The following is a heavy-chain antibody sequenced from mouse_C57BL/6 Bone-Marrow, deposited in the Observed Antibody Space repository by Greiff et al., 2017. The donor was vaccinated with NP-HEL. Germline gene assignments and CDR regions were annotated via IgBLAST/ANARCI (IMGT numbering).Heavy chain of an antibody. V-gene: IGHV1-50*01. CDR3: ARDVSSYDYAMDY. CDR1: GYTFTSYW. CDR2: IDPSDSYT. D-gene: IGHD1-1*01. J-gene: IGHJ4*01. Sequence: QVQLQQPGAELVKPGASVKLSCKASGYTFTSYWMQWVKQRPGQGLEWIGDIDPSDSYTNYNQKFKGKATLTVDTSSSTAYMQLSSLTSEDSAVYYCARDVSSYDYAMDYWGQGTSVTVSS.